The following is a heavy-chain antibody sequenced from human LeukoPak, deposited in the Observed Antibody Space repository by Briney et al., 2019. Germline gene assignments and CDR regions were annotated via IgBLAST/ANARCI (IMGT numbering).Heavy chain of an antibody. J-gene: IGHJ5*02. D-gene: IGHD3-10*01. V-gene: IGHV4-39*01. Sequence: PSETLSLTCTVSGGSISSSSYYWGWIRQPPGKGLEWIGSIYYSGSTYYNPSLKSRVTISVDTSKNQFSLKLSSVTAADMAVYYCARHSTPLWFGELGWFDPWGQGTLVTVSS. CDR3: ARHSTPLWFGELGWFDP. CDR1: GGSISSSSYY. CDR2: IYYSGST.